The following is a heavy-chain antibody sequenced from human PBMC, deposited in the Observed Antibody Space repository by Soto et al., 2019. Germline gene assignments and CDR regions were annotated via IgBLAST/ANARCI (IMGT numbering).Heavy chain of an antibody. J-gene: IGHJ4*02. V-gene: IGHV4-59*01. Sequence: TSETLSLTRTVSGGSISSYYWSWIRQPPGKGLEWIGYIYYSGSTNYNPSLKSRVTISVDTSKNQFSLKLSSVTAADTAVYYCARGTIFRPRSYYFDYWGQGTLVTVSS. D-gene: IGHD3-9*01. CDR3: ARGTIFRPRSYYFDY. CDR2: IYYSGST. CDR1: GGSISSYY.